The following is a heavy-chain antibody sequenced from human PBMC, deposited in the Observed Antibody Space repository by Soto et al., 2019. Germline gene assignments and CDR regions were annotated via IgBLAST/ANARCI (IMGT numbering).Heavy chain of an antibody. CDR3: ARGPVTMVRGVIWYYYGMDV. J-gene: IGHJ6*02. V-gene: IGHV4-30-4*08. CDR2: IYYSGST. CDR1: GGSISSGDYY. D-gene: IGHD3-10*01. Sequence: SETLSLTCTVSGGSISSGDYYWSWIRQPPGKGLEWIGYIYYSGSTYYNPSLKSRVTISVDTSRNQFSLKLCSVTAADTAVYYCARGPVTMVRGVIWYYYGMDVWGQGTTVTVS.